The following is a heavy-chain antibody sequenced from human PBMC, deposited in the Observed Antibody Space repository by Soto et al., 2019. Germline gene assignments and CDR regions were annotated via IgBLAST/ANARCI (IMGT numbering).Heavy chain of an antibody. D-gene: IGHD3-3*01. CDR1: GGSFSGYY. CDR3: ARVLVGYYDFWSGLVRGYYYMDV. Sequence: SETLSLTCAVYGGSFSGYYWSWIRQPPGKGLEWIGEINHSGSTNYNPSLKSRVTISVDTSKNQFSLKLSSVTAADTAVYYCARVLVGYYDFWSGLVRGYYYMDVWGKGTTVTVSS. J-gene: IGHJ6*03. CDR2: INHSGST. V-gene: IGHV4-34*01.